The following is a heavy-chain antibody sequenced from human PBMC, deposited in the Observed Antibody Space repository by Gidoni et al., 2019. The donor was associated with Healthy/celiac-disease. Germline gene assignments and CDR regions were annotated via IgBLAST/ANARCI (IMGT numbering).Heavy chain of an antibody. CDR2: INPSGST. CDR1: GGSFSGYY. V-gene: IGHV4-34*01. J-gene: IGHJ3*02. CDR3: AAEIAARPGAEDAFDI. Sequence: QVQLQQWSAGLLKPSETLSLTCAVYGGSFSGYYWSWIRQPPGKGLEWIGEINPSGSTNYNPSLKSRVTISVDTSKNQFSLKLSSVTAADTAVYYCAAEIAARPGAEDAFDIWGQGTMVTVSS. D-gene: IGHD6-6*01.